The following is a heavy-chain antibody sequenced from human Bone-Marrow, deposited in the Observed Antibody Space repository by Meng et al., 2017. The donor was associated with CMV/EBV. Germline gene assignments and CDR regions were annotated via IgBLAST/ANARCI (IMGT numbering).Heavy chain of an antibody. D-gene: IGHD5-12*01. CDR2: IITILGIA. J-gene: IGHJ6*02. CDR3: ARSWVGYDGSGDNYYYGMDV. Sequence: SVKVSCKASGGTFSSYAISGVRQAPGQGLEWMGGIITILGIANYAQKFQGRVTITADKTTSTAYMELSSLRTEDTAVYYCARSWVGYDGSGDNYYYGMDVWGQGTTVTVSS. V-gene: IGHV1-69*10. CDR1: GGTFSSYA.